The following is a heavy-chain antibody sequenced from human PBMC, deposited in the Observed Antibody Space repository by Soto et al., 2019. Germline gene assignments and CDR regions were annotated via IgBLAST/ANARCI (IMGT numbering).Heavy chain of an antibody. CDR1: GFTFSSYA. CDR3: GRVLGLLLDEPAADY. Sequence: QVQLVESGGGVVQPGRSLRLSCAASGFTFSSYAMHWVRQAPGKGLEWVAVISYDGSNKYYADSVKGRFTISRDNSKNTLYLQMHNLKAADTDVYYCGRVLGLLLDEPAADYWGHGTLVTVSS. D-gene: IGHD6-13*01. CDR2: ISYDGSNK. V-gene: IGHV3-30-3*01. J-gene: IGHJ4*01.